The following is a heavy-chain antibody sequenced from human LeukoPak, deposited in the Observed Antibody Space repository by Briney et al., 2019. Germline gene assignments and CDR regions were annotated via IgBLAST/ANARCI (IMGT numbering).Heavy chain of an antibody. Sequence: GGSLRLSCVASGFTFSSYAMSWVRQAPGKGLEWVSAISGSGVTTHYAGSVKGRFSISRDNSKNTLYLQMNSLRAEDTAVYYCAKNPYYDFWSGYEYFDYWGQGTLVTVSS. CDR2: ISGSGVTT. V-gene: IGHV3-23*01. J-gene: IGHJ4*02. CDR3: AKNPYYDFWSGYEYFDY. D-gene: IGHD3-3*01. CDR1: GFTFSSYA.